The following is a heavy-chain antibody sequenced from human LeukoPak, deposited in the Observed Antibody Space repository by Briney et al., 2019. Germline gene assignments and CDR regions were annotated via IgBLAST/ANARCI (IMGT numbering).Heavy chain of an antibody. D-gene: IGHD3-3*01. V-gene: IGHV3-23*01. CDR2: ISGSGGST. J-gene: IGHJ4*02. CDR1: GFTFSSYA. CDR3: ARDRPENYDFWSGYHSPGYY. Sequence: GGSLRLSCAASGFTFSSYAMSWVRQAPGKGLEWVSAISGSGGSTYYADSVKGRFTISRDNSKNTLYLQMNSLRAEDTAVYYCARDRPENYDFWSGYHSPGYYWGQGTLVTVSS.